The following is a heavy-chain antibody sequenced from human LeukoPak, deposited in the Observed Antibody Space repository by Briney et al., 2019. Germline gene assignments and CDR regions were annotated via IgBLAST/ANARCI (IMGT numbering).Heavy chain of an antibody. J-gene: IGHJ4*02. Sequence: SETLSLTCTDSGGSISSYYWRWLRQPAGKGLEWIGRIYTSGSTNYNPSLKSRVTMSVDTSKNQFSLKLSSVTAADTAVYYCARATVTGFHFDYWGQGTLVTVSS. V-gene: IGHV4-4*07. D-gene: IGHD4-17*01. CDR3: ARATVTGFHFDY. CDR2: IYTSGST. CDR1: GGSISSYY.